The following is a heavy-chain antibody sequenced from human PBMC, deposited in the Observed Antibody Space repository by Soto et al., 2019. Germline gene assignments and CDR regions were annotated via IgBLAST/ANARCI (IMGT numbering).Heavy chain of an antibody. J-gene: IGHJ6*02. D-gene: IGHD3-9*01. CDR2: IYYSGST. Sequence: PSETLSLTCTVSGGSISSGDYYWSWIRQPPGKGLEWIGYIYYSGSTYYNPSLKSRVTISVDTSKNQFSLKLSSVTAADTAVYYCAXDPYYDILTGPRGGMDVWGQGTTVTVSS. CDR1: GGSISSGDYY. CDR3: AXDPYYDILTGPRGGMDV. V-gene: IGHV4-30-4*01.